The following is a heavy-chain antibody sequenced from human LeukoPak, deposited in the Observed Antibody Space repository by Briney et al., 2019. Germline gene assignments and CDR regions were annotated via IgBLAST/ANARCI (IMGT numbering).Heavy chain of an antibody. CDR3: AKDPTTVVTRDWYFDL. Sequence: GESLKISCAASGFTFSSYAMSWVRQAPGKGLEWVSAISGSGGSTYYADSVKGRFTISRDNSKNTLYLQMNSLRAEDTAVYYCAKDPTTVVTRDWYFDLWGRGTLVTVSS. J-gene: IGHJ2*01. CDR1: GFTFSSYA. D-gene: IGHD4-23*01. CDR2: ISGSGGST. V-gene: IGHV3-23*01.